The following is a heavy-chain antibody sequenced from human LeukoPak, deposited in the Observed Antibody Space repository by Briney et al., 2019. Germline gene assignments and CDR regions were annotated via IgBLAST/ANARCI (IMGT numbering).Heavy chain of an antibody. CDR2: ISGSGGST. D-gene: IGHD3-10*01. CDR3: AKSYSGRVPLRAGPQAEYYFDY. J-gene: IGHJ4*02. V-gene: IGHV3-23*01. Sequence: PGGSLRLSCAASGFTFSSYAMSWVRQAPGKGLEWVSAISGSGGSTYYADSVKGRFTISRDNSKNTLYLQMNSLRAEDTAVYYCAKSYSGRVPLRAGPQAEYYFDYWGQGTLVTVSS. CDR1: GFTFSSYA.